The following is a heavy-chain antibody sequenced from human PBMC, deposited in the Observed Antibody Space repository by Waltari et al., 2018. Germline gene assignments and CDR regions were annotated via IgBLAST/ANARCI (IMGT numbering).Heavy chain of an antibody. CDR2: IYTRGGT. J-gene: IGHJ4*02. D-gene: IGHD3-10*01. CDR1: GVSINNGAYY. V-gene: IGHV4-61*02. CDR3: ARAPMTMIRAAFDS. Sequence: QVQLQESGPGLVKPSQTLSLTCTVSGVSINNGAYYWGWLRQPAGKGLEWIGHIYTRGGTNYNPSLKSRVTISVDTSRDQLSLNLSSVTAADTAVYYCARAPMTMIRAAFDSWGRGTLVTVSS.